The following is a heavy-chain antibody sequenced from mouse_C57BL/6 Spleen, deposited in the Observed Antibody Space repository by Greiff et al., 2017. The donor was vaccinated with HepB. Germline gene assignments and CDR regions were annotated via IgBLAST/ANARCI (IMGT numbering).Heavy chain of an antibody. CDR2: IRLKSDNYAT. Sequence: EVKLEESGGGLVQPGGSMKLSCVASGFTFSNYWMNWVRQSPEKGLEWVAQIRLKSDNYATHYAESVKGRFTISRDDSKSSVYLQMNNLRAEDTGIYYCTAGYGFFAYWGQGTLVTVSA. CDR3: TAGYGFFAY. J-gene: IGHJ3*01. D-gene: IGHD2-2*01. V-gene: IGHV6-3*01. CDR1: GFTFSNYW.